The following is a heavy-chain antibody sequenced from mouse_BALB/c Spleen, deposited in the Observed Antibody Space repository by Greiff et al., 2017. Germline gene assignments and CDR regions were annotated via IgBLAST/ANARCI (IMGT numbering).Heavy chain of an antibody. CDR2: INPYNGDT. Sequence: VQLQQSGPELVKPGASVKISCKASGYSFTGYFMNWVMQSHGKSLEWIGRINPYNGDTFYNQKFRGKATLTVDKSSSTAHMELRSLASEDSAVYYCARVRDYYGSSYAMDYWGQGTSVTVSS. CDR3: ARVRDYYGSSYAMDY. D-gene: IGHD1-1*01. V-gene: IGHV1-20*02. J-gene: IGHJ4*01. CDR1: GYSFTGYF.